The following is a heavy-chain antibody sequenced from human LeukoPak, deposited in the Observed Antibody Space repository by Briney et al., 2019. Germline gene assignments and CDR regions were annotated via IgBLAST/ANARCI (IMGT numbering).Heavy chain of an antibody. J-gene: IGHJ4*02. Sequence: GGSLRLSCAASGFTFSSYAMSWVRQAPGKGLEWVSAISGSGGVTYYADSVKGRFTISRDNSKNTLFLQMNSLRAEDTAVYYCAKDGLIVGATLLDYWGQGTLVTVSS. CDR2: ISGSGGVT. CDR1: GFTFSSYA. D-gene: IGHD1-26*01. V-gene: IGHV3-23*01. CDR3: AKDGLIVGATLLDY.